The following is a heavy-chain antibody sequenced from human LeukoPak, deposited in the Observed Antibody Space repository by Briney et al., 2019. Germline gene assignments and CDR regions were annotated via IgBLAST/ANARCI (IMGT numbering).Heavy chain of an antibody. D-gene: IGHD2-21*02. V-gene: IGHV3-30*18. CDR2: ISYDGSNK. CDR3: AKDSLPRLAYCGGDCYSLYNWFDP. J-gene: IGHJ5*02. CDR1: GFTFSSYG. Sequence: GRSLRLSCAASGFTFSSYGMHWVRQAPGKGLEWVAVISYDGSNKYYADSVKGRFTISRDNSKNTLYLQMNSLRAEDTAVYYCAKDSLPRLAYCGGDCYSLYNWFDPWDQGTLVTVSS.